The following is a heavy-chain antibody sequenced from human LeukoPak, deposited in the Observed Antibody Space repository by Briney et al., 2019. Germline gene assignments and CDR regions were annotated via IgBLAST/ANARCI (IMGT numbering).Heavy chain of an antibody. V-gene: IGHV3-74*01. D-gene: IGHD5-24*01. CDR2: INSDGSST. J-gene: IGHJ3*02. CDR1: GFTFSSYW. Sequence: GGSLRLSCAPSGFTFSSYWMHWVRQAPGKVLGWVSRINSDGSSTSYADSVKGRLTISRDNAKNTLYLQMNSLRAEDTAVYYCARGRNQNRWLHLDDAFDIWGQGTMVTVSS. CDR3: ARGRNQNRWLHLDDAFDI.